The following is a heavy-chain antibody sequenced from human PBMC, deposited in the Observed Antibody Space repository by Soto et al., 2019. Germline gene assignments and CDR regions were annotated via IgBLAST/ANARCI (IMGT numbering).Heavy chain of an antibody. CDR2: IYYSGST. J-gene: IGHJ4*02. D-gene: IGHD1-26*01. CDR1: GGSISSSSYY. CDR3: ARRGGSSPFDY. V-gene: IGHV4-39*01. Sequence: QLQLQESGPGLVKPSETLSLTCTVSGGSISSSSYYWGWIRQSPGKGPEWIGNIYYSGSTYYNPSLKSRVPISVDTSKNQFSLKLSSVTAADTAVYYCARRGGSSPFDYWGQGTLVTVSS.